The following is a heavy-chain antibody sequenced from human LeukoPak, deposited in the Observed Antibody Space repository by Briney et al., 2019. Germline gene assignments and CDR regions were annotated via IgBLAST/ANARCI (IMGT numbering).Heavy chain of an antibody. CDR3: ASGGFTSNWRNYFDY. D-gene: IGHD6-13*01. V-gene: IGHV3-23*01. CDR1: GFTFSSYP. Sequence: GGSLRLSCAASGFTFSSYPMTWVRQAPGKGLEWVSAISGSGGSTYYADSVKGRFTISRDNSKSTLFLQMNSLRADDTAVYYCASGGFTSNWRNYFDYWGQGTLVTVSS. J-gene: IGHJ4*02. CDR2: ISGSGGST.